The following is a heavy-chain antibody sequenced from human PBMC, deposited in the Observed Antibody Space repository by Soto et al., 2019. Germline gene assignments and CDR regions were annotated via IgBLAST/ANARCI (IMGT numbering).Heavy chain of an antibody. V-gene: IGHV4-39*01. J-gene: IGHJ6*03. Sequence: PSETLSLTCTVSGGSISGRSYCWVWIRQPTRKGLEWIGSIYYSGSTYYNPSIKSRVTISVYTSQNQFSVKLSSVHAADTAVYKCARVVKGRGIRYSYYYMDVWGKGTPVT. CDR2: IYYSGST. CDR1: GGSISGRSYC. CDR3: ARVVKGRGIRYSYYYMDV. D-gene: IGHD3-16*01.